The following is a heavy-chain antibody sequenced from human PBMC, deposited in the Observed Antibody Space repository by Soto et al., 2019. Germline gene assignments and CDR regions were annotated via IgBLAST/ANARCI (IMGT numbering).Heavy chain of an antibody. Sequence: ASVKVSCKASGYTFTSYDINWVRQATGQGLEWMGWMNPNSGNTGYAQKFQGRVTMTRNTSISTAYMELSSLRSEDTAVYYCARSDQTLYYDILTGYYNWFDPWGQGTLVTVSS. V-gene: IGHV1-8*01. CDR3: ARSDQTLYYDILTGYYNWFDP. D-gene: IGHD3-9*01. J-gene: IGHJ5*02. CDR1: GYTFTSYD. CDR2: MNPNSGNT.